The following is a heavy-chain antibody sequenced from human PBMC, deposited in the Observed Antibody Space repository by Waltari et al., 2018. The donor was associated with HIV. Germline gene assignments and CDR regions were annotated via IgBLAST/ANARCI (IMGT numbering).Heavy chain of an antibody. D-gene: IGHD6-19*01. Sequence: EVQLVESGGGLIQPGGSLRLSCAASGFTVIRNYMSWFRQAPGKGLEWVSVIYSGGRKYYADSVKGRFAISRDTSKNTLYLQMNSLRAEDTAVYYCARASGWLVFDYWGQGTLVTVPS. J-gene: IGHJ4*02. CDR1: GFTVIRNY. V-gene: IGHV3-53*01. CDR2: IYSGGRK. CDR3: ARASGWLVFDY.